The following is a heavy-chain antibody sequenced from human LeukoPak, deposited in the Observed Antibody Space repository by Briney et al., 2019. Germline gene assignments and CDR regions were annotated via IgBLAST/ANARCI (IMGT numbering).Heavy chain of an antibody. Sequence: ASVKVSCSASGYSFTGYYLHWVRQAPGQGLERLGCINPNNDDTQYAQKFHDSVTMTSDTAFNTAYLELRSLTSGDTAVYYCTSGADFDYWGQGTQVTVSS. D-gene: IGHD4/OR15-4a*01. CDR3: TSGADFDY. CDR2: INPNNDDT. CDR1: GYSFTGYY. J-gene: IGHJ4*02. V-gene: IGHV1-2*04.